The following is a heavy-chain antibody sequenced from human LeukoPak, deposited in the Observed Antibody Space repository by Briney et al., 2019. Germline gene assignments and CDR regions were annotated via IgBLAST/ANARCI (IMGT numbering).Heavy chain of an antibody. CDR2: ISGSGGST. CDR3: AKDPGITMIVVANWFDP. Sequence: GGPLRLSCAASGFTFSSYAMSWVRQAPGKGLEWVSAISGSGGSTYYADSVKGRFTISRDNSKNTLYLQMNSLRAEDTAVYYCAKDPGITMIVVANWFDPWGQGTLVTVSS. V-gene: IGHV3-23*01. J-gene: IGHJ5*01. D-gene: IGHD3-22*01. CDR1: GFTFSSYA.